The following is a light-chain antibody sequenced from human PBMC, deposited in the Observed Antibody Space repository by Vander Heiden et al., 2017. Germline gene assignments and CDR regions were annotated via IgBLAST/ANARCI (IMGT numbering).Light chain of an antibody. J-gene: IGKJ1*01. Sequence: VVLTPSPLSLAVSLGERTTINCKSSQSLFYSSNNQNYLAWYQQRPGQPPKLLFYWASTREFGVPDRFSGSGSGTDFTLTISSLQTEDVGIYFCQQYFTTPWTFGPGTKVEV. CDR3: QQYFTTPWT. V-gene: IGKV4-1*01. CDR1: QSLFYSSNNQNY. CDR2: WAS.